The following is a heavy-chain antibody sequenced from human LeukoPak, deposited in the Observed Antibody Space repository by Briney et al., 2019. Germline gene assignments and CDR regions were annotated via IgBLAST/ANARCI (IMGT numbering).Heavy chain of an antibody. CDR3: ARDMVRGVIYYYGMDV. CDR2: ISSSSSYI. Sequence: GGSLRLSCAASGFPFSSYSMNWVRQAPGKGLEWVSSISSSSSYIYYADSVKGRFTISRDNAKNSLYLQMNSLRAEDTAVYYCARDMVRGVIYYYGMDVWGKGTTVTVSS. V-gene: IGHV3-21*01. D-gene: IGHD3-10*01. CDR1: GFPFSSYS. J-gene: IGHJ6*04.